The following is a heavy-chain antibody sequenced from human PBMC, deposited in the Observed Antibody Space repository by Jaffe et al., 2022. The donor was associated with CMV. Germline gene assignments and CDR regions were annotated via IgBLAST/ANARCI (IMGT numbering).Heavy chain of an antibody. CDR3: ARDLKSYDYVWGSYRPDAFDI. Sequence: QVQLQESGPGLVKPSETLSLTCTVSGGSISSYYWSWIRQPPGKGLEWIGYIYYSGSTNYNPSLKSRVTISVDTSKNQFSLKLSSVTAADTAVYYCARDLKSYDYVWGSYRPDAFDIWGQGTMVTVSS. CDR1: GGSISSYY. D-gene: IGHD3-16*02. CDR2: IYYSGST. J-gene: IGHJ3*02. V-gene: IGHV4-59*01.